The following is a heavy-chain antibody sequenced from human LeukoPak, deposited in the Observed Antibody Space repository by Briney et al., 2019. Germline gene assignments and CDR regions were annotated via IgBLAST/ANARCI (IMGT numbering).Heavy chain of an antibody. D-gene: IGHD5-18*01. V-gene: IGHV1-18*01. J-gene: IGHJ4*02. Sequence: ASVKVSCKTSGFTFNAHGFSWVRQAPGQGLEWMGWISAYNGNTNYAQNFQGRVILTTDTSTSTVYMELRNLRSDDTAVYYCARGRDAGILTNFDYWGQGTLVTVSS. CDR2: ISAYNGNT. CDR3: ARGRDAGILTNFDY. CDR1: GFTFNAHG.